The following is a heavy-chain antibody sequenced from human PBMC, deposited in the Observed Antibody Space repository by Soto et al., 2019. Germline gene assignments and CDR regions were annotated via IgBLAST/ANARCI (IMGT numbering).Heavy chain of an antibody. CDR3: ARGGGSPHYLDY. D-gene: IGHD1-26*01. CDR1: GFTFNIYA. Sequence: GGSLRLSCAASGFTFNIYAMNWVRQAPGKGLEWVSVIGGRDDNTYYADSVRGRFSISRDNSRNTLYLQLNSLGAEDTAVYYCARGGGSPHYLDYWGRGXLVTVSS. V-gene: IGHV3-23*01. CDR2: IGGRDDNT. J-gene: IGHJ4*02.